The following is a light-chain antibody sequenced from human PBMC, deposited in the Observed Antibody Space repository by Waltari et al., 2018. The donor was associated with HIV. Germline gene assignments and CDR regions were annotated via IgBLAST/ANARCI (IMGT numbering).Light chain of an antibody. J-gene: IGLJ1*01. CDR2: SNN. CDR1: TSNIGGNT. Sequence: QSVLAQPPSASGTPGQRVTISCSGSTSNIGGNTVSWYQQLPGTAPKLLIYSNNPRPSGVPDRFSWSTSGTSASLVISVLQSEDEADYYCAAWDDSLKGGAFGPGTKVTVL. V-gene: IGLV1-44*01. CDR3: AAWDDSLKGGA.